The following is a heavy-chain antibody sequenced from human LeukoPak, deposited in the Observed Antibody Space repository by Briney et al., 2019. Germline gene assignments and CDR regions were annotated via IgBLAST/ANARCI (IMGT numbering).Heavy chain of an antibody. J-gene: IGHJ3*02. D-gene: IGHD4-17*01. CDR3: AREWMTTVYPFDI. Sequence: TGGSLRLSCAASGFTFSSYAIHWVRQAPGKGLEGVAIISYDGSNKYYADSVKGRFTISRDNSKNTLFLQMNSLRADDTAVYYCAREWMTTVYPFDIWGQGTMVTVSS. V-gene: IGHV3-30*04. CDR2: ISYDGSNK. CDR1: GFTFSSYA.